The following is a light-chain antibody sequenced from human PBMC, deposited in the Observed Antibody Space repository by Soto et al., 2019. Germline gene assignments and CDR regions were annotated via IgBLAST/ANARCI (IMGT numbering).Light chain of an antibody. V-gene: IGKV3-15*01. CDR1: QSISDT. CDR2: GAS. Sequence: EIVMTQSPATLSVSPGGRATLCCRASQSISDTLAWYQQKPGQAPRLLIHGASTRATGFPARFSGSGSGTEFTLTISSLQSEDFAVYYCQQYNNWPWTFGQGTKVDIK. J-gene: IGKJ1*01. CDR3: QQYNNWPWT.